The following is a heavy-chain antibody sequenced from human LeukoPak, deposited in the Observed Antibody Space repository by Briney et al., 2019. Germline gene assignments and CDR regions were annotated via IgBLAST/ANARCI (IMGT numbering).Heavy chain of an antibody. Sequence: GGSLRPSCAASEFTFSSYAWSWFGQAPGKGLEWVSAISGSGGSTYYADSVKGRFTISRDNSKNTLYLQMNSLRAEDTAVYYCAKIPYDSSGFDYWGQGTLVTVSS. CDR1: EFTFSSYA. CDR2: ISGSGGST. D-gene: IGHD3-22*01. V-gene: IGHV3-23*01. CDR3: AKIPYDSSGFDY. J-gene: IGHJ4*02.